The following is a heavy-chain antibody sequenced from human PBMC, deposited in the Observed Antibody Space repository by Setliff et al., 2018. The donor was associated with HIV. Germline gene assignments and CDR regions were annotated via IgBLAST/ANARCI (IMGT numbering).Heavy chain of an antibody. CDR1: GYTFTSYG. V-gene: IGHV1-18*01. Sequence: ASVKVSCKASGYTFTSYGISWVRQAPGQGLEWMGWISGYNGNTKYVQKYQGRVTMTTDTSTSKVYMELRTLRSDDPAVYYCARVPYRSAWFSGGHDAFDVWGQGTMVTVSS. CDR2: ISGYNGNT. D-gene: IGHD6-19*01. CDR3: ARVPYRSAWFSGGHDAFDV. J-gene: IGHJ3*01.